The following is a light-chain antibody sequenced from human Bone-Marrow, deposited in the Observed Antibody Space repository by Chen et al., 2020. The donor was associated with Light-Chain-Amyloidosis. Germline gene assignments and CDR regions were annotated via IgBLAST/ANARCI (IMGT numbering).Light chain of an antibody. CDR2: DAS. CDR1: QSVSSY. V-gene: IGKV3-11*01. J-gene: IGKJ3*01. Sequence: EIVLTQSPATLSLSPGERATLSCRASQSVSSYLAWYQQKPGQAPRLLIYDASNRATGIPARFSGSGSGTDFTLTISSQEPEDLAVYCCQQRSNSPATFGPWTKVDIK. CDR3: QQRSNSPAT.